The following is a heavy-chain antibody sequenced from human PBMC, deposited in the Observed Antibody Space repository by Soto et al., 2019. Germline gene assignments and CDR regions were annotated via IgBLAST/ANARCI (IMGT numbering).Heavy chain of an antibody. CDR1: GYTFTSYG. D-gene: IGHD2-21*02. V-gene: IGHV1-18*01. Sequence: QVQLVQSGAEVKKPGASVKVSCKASGYTFTSYGISWVRQAPGQGLEWMGWISAYNGNTNYAQKLQGRVTMTTDTSTSPAYMERRSLRSDDTAVYYCARAVGKHVVVVTASVWFDPWGQATLVTVSS. CDR3: ARAVGKHVVVVTASVWFDP. CDR2: ISAYNGNT. J-gene: IGHJ5*02.